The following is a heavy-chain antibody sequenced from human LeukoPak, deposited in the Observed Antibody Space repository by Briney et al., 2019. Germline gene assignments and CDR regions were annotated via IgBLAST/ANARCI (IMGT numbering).Heavy chain of an antibody. CDR1: GFTFSSYA. Sequence: PGGSLRLSCAASGFTFSSYAMSWVRQAPGKGLEWVSAISGSGGSTYYADSVKGRFTISRDNSKNTLYLQMNSLRAEDTAVYYCAKDKSYGSGSYYLYYFDYWGQGTLVTVSS. J-gene: IGHJ4*02. D-gene: IGHD3-10*01. CDR3: AKDKSYGSGSYYLYYFDY. V-gene: IGHV3-23*01. CDR2: ISGSGGST.